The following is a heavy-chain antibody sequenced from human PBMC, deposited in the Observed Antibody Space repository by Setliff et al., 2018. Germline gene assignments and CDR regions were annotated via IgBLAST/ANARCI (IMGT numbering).Heavy chain of an antibody. CDR2: IHTGGGSA. Sequence: ASVKVSCKASGGMSGTYSISWVRQAPGQGLEWMGIIHTGGGSASYAPKFQGRVTMTSDTSTNTIYMEVNIVRPDDTAIYYCARGGMAAAGRKGVFEYWGQGTLVTVSS. D-gene: IGHD6-13*01. V-gene: IGHV1-46*01. CDR1: GGMSGTYS. J-gene: IGHJ4*02. CDR3: ARGGMAAAGRKGVFEY.